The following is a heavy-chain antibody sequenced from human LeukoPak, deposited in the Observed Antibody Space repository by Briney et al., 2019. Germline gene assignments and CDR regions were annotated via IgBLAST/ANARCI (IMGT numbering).Heavy chain of an antibody. CDR3: AREYGSGSFGYYYYYMDV. CDR2: IIPIFGTA. Sequence: SVKVSCKASGYTFTSYAISWVRQAPGQGLEWMGGIIPIFGTANYAQKFQGRVTITADESTSTAYMELSSLRSEDTAVYYCAREYGSGSFGYYYYYMDVWGKGTTVTISS. V-gene: IGHV1-69*13. CDR1: GYTFTSYA. D-gene: IGHD3-10*01. J-gene: IGHJ6*03.